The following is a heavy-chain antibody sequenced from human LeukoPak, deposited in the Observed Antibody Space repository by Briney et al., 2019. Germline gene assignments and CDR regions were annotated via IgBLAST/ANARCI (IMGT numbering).Heavy chain of an antibody. D-gene: IGHD2-2*01. CDR3: ARDRDIVVPKGLRYSPLDV. CDR2: IKQDGSEK. V-gene: IGHV3-7*01. J-gene: IGHJ6*02. Sequence: GGSLRLSCAASGFTFSSYWMNWVRQAPGKGLEWVANIKQDGSEKYYVDSVKGRFTISRDNAKNSLYLQMNSLRAEDTAVYSCARDRDIVVPKGLRYSPLDVWGQGTTVTVSS. CDR1: GFTFSSYW.